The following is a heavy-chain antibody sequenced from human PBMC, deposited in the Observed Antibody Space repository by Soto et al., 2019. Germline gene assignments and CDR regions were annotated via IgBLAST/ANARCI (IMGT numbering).Heavy chain of an antibody. D-gene: IGHD3-10*01. J-gene: IGHJ4*02. CDR3: AGGYGSGSYSASYVY. V-gene: IGHV4-59*01. Sequence: PSETLSLTCTVSGGSISSYYWSWIRQPPGKGLEWIGYIYYTETTSYNPSLKSRVTISVDTSKNQFSLKLSSVNAADTALYYCAGGYGSGSYSASYVYWGQGTLVTVS. CDR2: IYYTETT. CDR1: GGSISSYY.